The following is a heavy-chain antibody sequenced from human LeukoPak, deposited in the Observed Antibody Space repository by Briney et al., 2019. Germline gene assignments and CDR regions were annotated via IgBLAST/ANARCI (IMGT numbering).Heavy chain of an antibody. D-gene: IGHD6-6*01. V-gene: IGHV3-23*01. CDR3: AKNRGISSGFFDY. CDR1: GFTFSNPA. J-gene: IGHJ4*02. CDR2: ISCSGDNT. Sequence: GGSLRLSCAASGFTFSNPAMSWVRQAPGKGLEWVSLISCSGDNTYYTDSVKGRFTISRDNSRNTLYLQMNSLRAEDTAIYYCAKNRGISSGFFDYWGQGSLVTVSS.